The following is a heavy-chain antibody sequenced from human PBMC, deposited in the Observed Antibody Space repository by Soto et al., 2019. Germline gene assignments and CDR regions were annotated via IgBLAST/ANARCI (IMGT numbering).Heavy chain of an antibody. V-gene: IGHV4-4*02. CDR1: GGSLSSSNW. J-gene: IGHJ4*02. CDR3: ARRGIAPAGGRSYFDY. Sequence: PSETVSLTGAVSGGSLSSSNWWSWVRQPPGKGLEWIGEIYHSGSTNYNPSLKSRVTISVDKSKNQFSLKLSSVTAADTAVYYCARRGIAPAGGRSYFDYWGQGTLVT. D-gene: IGHD6-13*01. CDR2: IYHSGST.